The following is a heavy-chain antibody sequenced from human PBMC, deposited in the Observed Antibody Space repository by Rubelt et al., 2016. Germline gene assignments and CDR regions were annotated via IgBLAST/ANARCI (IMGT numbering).Heavy chain of an antibody. V-gene: IGHV1-18*01. CDR3: ARDGYDFWSGYYTY. J-gene: IGHJ4*02. Sequence: QVQLVQSGAEVKKPGSSVKVSCKASGYTFTSYDISWVRQAPGQGLEWMGWISAYNGNTNSAKKLQGRVTMTKDTSTSTAYMELRSLRSDDTAVYYCARDGYDFWSGYYTYWGQGTLVTVSS. CDR1: GYTFTSYD. CDR2: ISAYNGNT. D-gene: IGHD3-3*01.